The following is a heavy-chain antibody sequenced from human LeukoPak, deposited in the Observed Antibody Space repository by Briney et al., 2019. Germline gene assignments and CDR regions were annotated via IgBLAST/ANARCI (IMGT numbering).Heavy chain of an antibody. CDR3: AEPEGGYYDIRPD. V-gene: IGHV3-23*01. Sequence: GGSLRLSCAASGFTFSSYAMSWVRQAPGKGLEWVSTIRNSGGRTYYADSVKGRFTISRDNSKNTLYLQMNSLRAEDTAVYYCAEPEGGYYDIRPDWGQGTLVTVSS. D-gene: IGHD3-22*01. CDR2: IRNSGGRT. CDR1: GFTFSSYA. J-gene: IGHJ4*02.